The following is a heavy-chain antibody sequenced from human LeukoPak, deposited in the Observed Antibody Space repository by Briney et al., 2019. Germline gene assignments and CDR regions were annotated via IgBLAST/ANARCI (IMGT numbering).Heavy chain of an antibody. J-gene: IGHJ4*02. CDR1: RFTYSNAW. V-gene: IGHV3-15*01. CDR2: IKSNVSSWTK. Sequence: GGSVTLSCFGSRFTYSNAWMIWLRQAPGKGLEWIGRIKSNVSSWTKDYAPPVKGRFINSRDDSKDTLYLHMSSLKIEDTAVYYCTTWDYVDYWGQGTVVTVSS. CDR3: TTWDYVDY. D-gene: IGHD1-26*01.